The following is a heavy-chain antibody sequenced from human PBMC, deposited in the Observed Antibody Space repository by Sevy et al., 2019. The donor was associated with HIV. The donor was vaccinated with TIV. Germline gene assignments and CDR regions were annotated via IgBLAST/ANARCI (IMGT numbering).Heavy chain of an antibody. CDR3: ASLIEGGYIHLFDF. J-gene: IGHJ4*02. D-gene: IGHD1-26*01. V-gene: IGHV3-30*03. Sequence: GGSLRLSCAVSGFPFSDYQMHWVRQAPGKGLEWLAVISNDGSKTYYADSVKGRFTFSRDNSKNTLYLHMNSLRAEDTALYYCASLIEGGYIHLFDFWGQGILVTVSS. CDR1: GFPFSDYQ. CDR2: ISNDGSKT.